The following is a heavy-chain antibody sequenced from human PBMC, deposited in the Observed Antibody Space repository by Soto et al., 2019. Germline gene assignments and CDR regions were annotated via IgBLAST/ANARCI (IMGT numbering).Heavy chain of an antibody. J-gene: IGHJ4*02. V-gene: IGHV4-30-4*01. CDR2: IYYSGST. D-gene: IGHD3-10*01. CDR1: GGSISSGDYY. Sequence: SETLSLTCTVSGGSISSGDYYWSWIRQPPGKGLEWIGYIYYSGSTYYNPSLKSRVTISVDTSKNQFSLKLSSVTAADTAVYYCARVGGFGATAIDYWGQGTLVTVSS. CDR3: ARVGGFGATAIDY.